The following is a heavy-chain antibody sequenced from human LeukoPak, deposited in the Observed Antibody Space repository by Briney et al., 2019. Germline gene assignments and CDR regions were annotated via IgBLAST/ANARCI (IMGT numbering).Heavy chain of an antibody. Sequence: PGGSLRLSCAASGFTFSSYAMHWVRQAPGKGLEWVAVISYDGSNKYYADSVKGRFTISRDNSKNTLYLQMGSLRAEDMAVYYCARGGTSGWLLSPLGYWGQGTLVTVSS. CDR2: ISYDGSNK. CDR3: ARGGTSGWLLSPLGY. CDR1: GFTFSSYA. J-gene: IGHJ4*02. D-gene: IGHD3-3*01. V-gene: IGHV3-30*14.